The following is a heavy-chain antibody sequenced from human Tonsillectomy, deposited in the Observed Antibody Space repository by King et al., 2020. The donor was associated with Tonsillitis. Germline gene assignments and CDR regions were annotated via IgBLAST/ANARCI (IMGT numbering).Heavy chain of an antibody. V-gene: IGHV4-34*01. CDR2: INHSGST. CDR3: ARGGRGRADY. J-gene: IGHJ4*02. CDR1: GSSFSGYY. D-gene: IGHD3-10*01. Sequence: VQLQQWGAGLLKPSETLSLTCAAYGSSFSGYYWTWIRQPPGKGLEWIGEINHSGSTNYNTSLKSRLTISEDTSKKQCSLNLISVTAADTAVYYCARGGRGRADYWGQGTLVIVSS.